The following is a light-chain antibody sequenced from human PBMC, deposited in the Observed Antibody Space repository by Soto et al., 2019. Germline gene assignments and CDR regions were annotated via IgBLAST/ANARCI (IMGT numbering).Light chain of an antibody. CDR2: AAS. V-gene: IGKV1-12*01. CDR1: QDISSW. CDR3: QQGDSFPFP. J-gene: IGKJ4*01. Sequence: DIQMTQSPSSVSASVGDTVTITCRASQDISSWVAWYQQKPGKAPKLLISAASSLQSGVPTRFSGSGSGTDFTLIISGLQPEDFATYFCQQGDSFPFPFGGGTRWRS.